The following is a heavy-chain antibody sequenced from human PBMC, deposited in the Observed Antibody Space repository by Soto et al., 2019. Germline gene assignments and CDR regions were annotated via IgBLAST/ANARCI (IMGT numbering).Heavy chain of an antibody. J-gene: IGHJ3*02. Sequence: SETLSLTCTVSGGSISSSSYYWGWIRQPPGKGLEWIGSIYYSGSTYYNPSLKSRVTISVDTSKNQFSLKLSSVTAADTAVYYCARQGDGYSHDAFDIWGQGTMVTVSS. D-gene: IGHD4-4*01. CDR1: GGSISSSSYY. CDR2: IYYSGST. CDR3: ARQGDGYSHDAFDI. V-gene: IGHV4-39*01.